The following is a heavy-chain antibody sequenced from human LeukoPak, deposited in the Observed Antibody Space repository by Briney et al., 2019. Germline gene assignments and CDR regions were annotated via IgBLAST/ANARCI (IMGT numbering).Heavy chain of an antibody. V-gene: IGHV4-34*01. D-gene: IGHD2-2*01. CDR1: GGSFSGYY. Sequence: ASETLSLTCAVYGGSFSGYYWSWIRQPPGKGLEWIGEINHSGSTNYNPSLKSRVAISVDTSKNQFSLKLSSVTAADTAVYYCATRQENCSSTSCYGDFWFDPWGQGTLVTVSS. J-gene: IGHJ5*02. CDR2: INHSGST. CDR3: ATRQENCSSTSCYGDFWFDP.